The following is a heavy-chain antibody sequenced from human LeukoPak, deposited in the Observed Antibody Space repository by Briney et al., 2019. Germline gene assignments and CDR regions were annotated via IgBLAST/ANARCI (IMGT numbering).Heavy chain of an antibody. D-gene: IGHD1-1*01. CDR1: GFTFSSYA. CDR3: GIDRGRNDDGFDI. V-gene: IGHV3-30-3*01. J-gene: IGHJ3*02. Sequence: ALRLSCAASGFTFSSYAMHWVRQAPGKGLEWVAVISYDGSNKYYADSVKGRFTISRDNSKNTLYLQMNSLRAEDTAVYYCGIDRGRNDDGFDIWGQGTTVTVSS. CDR2: ISYDGSNK.